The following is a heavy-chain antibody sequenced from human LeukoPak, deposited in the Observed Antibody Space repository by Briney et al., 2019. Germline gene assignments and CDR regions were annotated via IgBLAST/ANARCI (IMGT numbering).Heavy chain of an antibody. Sequence: SETLSLTCTVSGGSISSYYWSWIRQPPGKGLEWIGYIYYSGSTNYNPSLKSRVTISVDTSKNQFSLKLSSVTAADTAVYYCARGRLDMVRGVIRYYYYYYMDVWGKGTTVTISS. J-gene: IGHJ6*03. CDR3: ARGRLDMVRGVIRYYYYYYMDV. D-gene: IGHD3-10*01. V-gene: IGHV4-59*01. CDR1: GGSISSYY. CDR2: IYYSGST.